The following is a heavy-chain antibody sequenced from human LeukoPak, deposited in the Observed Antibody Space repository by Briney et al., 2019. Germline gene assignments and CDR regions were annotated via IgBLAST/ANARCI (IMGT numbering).Heavy chain of an antibody. D-gene: IGHD1-26*01. V-gene: IGHV4-59*12. CDR3: ARDVEWGWFDP. J-gene: IGHJ5*02. CDR2: VYYGGST. Sequence: SETLSLTCSVSRGSFSSYYWSWIRQPPGKGLEWIGYVYYGGSTNYNPSLRSRVTMSLDTSKNQFSLQLNSVTPEDTAVYYCARDVEWGWFDPWGQGTLVTVSS. CDR1: RGSFSSYY.